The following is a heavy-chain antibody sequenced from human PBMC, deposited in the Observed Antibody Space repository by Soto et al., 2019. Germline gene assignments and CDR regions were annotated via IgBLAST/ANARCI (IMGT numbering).Heavy chain of an antibody. CDR2: TYYRSKWYN. D-gene: IGHD3-22*01. J-gene: IGHJ3*02. Sequence: SQTLSLTCAISGDSVSSNSVTWNWIRQSPSRGLEWLGRTYYRSKWYNDYAVSVKSRITINPDTSKNQFSLQLNSVTPEDTAVYYCATGVVISTAFEIWGQGTMVTVSS. CDR3: ATGVVISTAFEI. CDR1: GDSVSSNSVT. V-gene: IGHV6-1*01.